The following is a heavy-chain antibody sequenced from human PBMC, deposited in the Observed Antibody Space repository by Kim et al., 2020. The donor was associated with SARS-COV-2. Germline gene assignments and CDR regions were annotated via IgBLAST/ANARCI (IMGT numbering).Heavy chain of an antibody. V-gene: IGHV3-11*04. CDR1: GFTFSNYY. D-gene: IGHD2-2*02. CDR3: ARGVYCSITTCYTTSKNFDY. J-gene: IGHJ4*02. CDR2: IGSSGCTT. Sequence: GGSLRLSCAASGFTFSNYYMSWIRQTPGKGLEWVSYIGSSGCTTYYPDSVKGRFTISRDNAKNSLYLEMNSLTSEDTAVYYCARGVYCSITTCYTTSKNFDYWGQGTLVTVSS.